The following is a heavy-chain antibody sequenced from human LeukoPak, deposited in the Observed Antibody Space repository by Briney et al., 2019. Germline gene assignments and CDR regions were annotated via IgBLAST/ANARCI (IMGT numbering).Heavy chain of an antibody. CDR2: INPNSGGT. CDR3: AGGIAARPGAEYFQH. CDR1: GYTFTGYY. V-gene: IGHV1-2*02. J-gene: IGHJ1*01. D-gene: IGHD6-6*01. Sequence: ASVKVSCKASGYTFTGYYMHWVRQAPGKGLEWMGWINPNSGGTNYAQKFQGRVTMTRDTSISTAYMELSRLRSDDTAVYYCAGGIAARPGAEYFQHWGQGTLLTVSS.